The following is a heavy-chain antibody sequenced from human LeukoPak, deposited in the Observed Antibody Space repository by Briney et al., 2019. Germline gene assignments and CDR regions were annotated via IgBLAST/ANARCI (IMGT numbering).Heavy chain of an antibody. Sequence: SETLSPTCTVSGGSISSYYWSWIRQPPGKGLEWIGYIYYSGSTNYNPSLKSRVTISVDTSTNQFSLKLSSVTAADTAVYYCARGDFWSGYTDQPSSNYYYYYMDVWGKGTTVTVSS. CDR2: IYYSGST. J-gene: IGHJ6*03. D-gene: IGHD3-3*01. CDR3: ARGDFWSGYTDQPSSNYYYYYMDV. V-gene: IGHV4-59*01. CDR1: GGSISSYY.